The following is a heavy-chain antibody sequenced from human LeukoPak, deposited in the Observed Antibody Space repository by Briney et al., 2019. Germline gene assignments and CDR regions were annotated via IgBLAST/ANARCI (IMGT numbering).Heavy chain of an antibody. D-gene: IGHD4-17*01. V-gene: IGHV3-30*03. CDR2: ISYDGSNK. J-gene: IGHJ5*02. Sequence: PGRSLRLSCAASGFTFSNYGMHWVRHAPGKGLEWVAVISYDGSNKYYADSVKGRFTISRDNSKNTLYLQMNSLRPEDTAVYFCARDRTVTTSWFDPWGQGTLVTVSS. CDR3: ARDRTVTTSWFDP. CDR1: GFTFSNYG.